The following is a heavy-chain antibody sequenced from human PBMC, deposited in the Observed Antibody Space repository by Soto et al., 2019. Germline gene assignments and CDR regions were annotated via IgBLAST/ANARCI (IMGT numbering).Heavy chain of an antibody. CDR2: INTNSGGT. D-gene: IGHD3-10*01. CDR1: GYSLTGSY. Sequence: ASVKVCWKASGYSLTGSYMHWVRQAPRQGIEWMGKINTNSGGTNYAQKFQGWVTMTRDTSISTAYMELSRLRSDDTAVYYCARVRDITMVRGVTENYYYYGMDVWGQGTTVTVSS. V-gene: IGHV1-2*04. J-gene: IGHJ6*02. CDR3: ARVRDITMVRGVTENYYYYGMDV.